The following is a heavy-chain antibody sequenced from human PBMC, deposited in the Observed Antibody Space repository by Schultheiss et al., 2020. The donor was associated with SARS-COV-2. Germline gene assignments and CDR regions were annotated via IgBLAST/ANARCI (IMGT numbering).Heavy chain of an antibody. D-gene: IGHD3-10*01. CDR1: GGSFSGYY. J-gene: IGHJ4*02. CDR3: ARGPRGYYGSGLFDY. V-gene: IGHV4-59*12. Sequence: GSLRLSCAVYGGSFSGYYWSWIRQPPGKGLEWIGYIYYSGSTNYNPSLKSRVTISVDTSKNQFSLKLSSVTAADTAVYYCARGPRGYYGSGLFDYWGQGTLVTVSS. CDR2: IYYSGST.